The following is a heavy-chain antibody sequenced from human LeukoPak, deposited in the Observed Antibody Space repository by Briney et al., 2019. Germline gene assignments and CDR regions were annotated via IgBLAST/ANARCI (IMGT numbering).Heavy chain of an antibody. CDR2: TYYRSKWYN. V-gene: IGHV6-1*01. CDR3: ARDLGRRYSRSENDAFDI. Sequence: SQTLSLTFAISGDSVSSNSAAWNWIRQSPSRGLEWLGRTYYRSKWYNDYAVSVKSRITINPDTSKNQFSLQLNSVTPEDTAVYYCARDLGRRYSRSENDAFDIWGQGTMVTVSS. D-gene: IGHD6-13*01. J-gene: IGHJ3*02. CDR1: GDSVSSNSAA.